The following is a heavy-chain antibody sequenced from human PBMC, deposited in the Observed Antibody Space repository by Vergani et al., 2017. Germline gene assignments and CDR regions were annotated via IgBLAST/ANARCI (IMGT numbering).Heavy chain of an antibody. Sequence: QVQLVQSGAEVKKPGSSVKVSCKSSGGTFSRYAISWVRQAPGQGLEWMGGIIPIFGTANYAQKFQGRVTITADESTSTAYMELSSLSSADTAVYYFARACVVVPAAIHYYYYYMDVWGKGTTVTVSS. V-gene: IGHV1-69*01. CDR3: ARACVVVPAAIHYYYYYMDV. J-gene: IGHJ6*03. D-gene: IGHD2-2*01. CDR2: IIPIFGTA. CDR1: GGTFSRYA.